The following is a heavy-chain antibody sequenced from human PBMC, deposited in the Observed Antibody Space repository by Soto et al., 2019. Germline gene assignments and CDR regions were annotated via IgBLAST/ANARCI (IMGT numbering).Heavy chain of an antibody. V-gene: IGHV3-66*01. D-gene: IGHD3-3*01. CDR2: IYSGGSA. Sequence: PGGSLRLSCAASGFTVSSNYMSWVRQAPGKGLEWVSVIYSGGSAYYVDSVKGRFTISRDNAKDSLYLQMNSLRAEDTAVYYCARDRYSYYDFWSGSLPYYYYGMDVWGQGTTVTVSS. J-gene: IGHJ6*02. CDR3: ARDRYSYYDFWSGSLPYYYYGMDV. CDR1: GFTVSSNY.